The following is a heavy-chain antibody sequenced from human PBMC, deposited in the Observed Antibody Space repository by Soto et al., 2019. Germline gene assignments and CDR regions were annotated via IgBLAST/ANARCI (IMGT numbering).Heavy chain of an antibody. CDR3: VREPWGFSGTWYDY. J-gene: IGHJ4*02. CDR1: QFSFSSYW. Sequence: GGSLRLSCAASQFSFSSYWTHWVRQVPGKGPAWVSRINHDGSKTEYADSVKGRFTISRDNTNSTLYLQMNSLRVEDTAMYYCVREPWGFSGTWYDYWGQGTLVTVSS. V-gene: IGHV3-74*01. CDR2: INHDGSKT. D-gene: IGHD6-13*01.